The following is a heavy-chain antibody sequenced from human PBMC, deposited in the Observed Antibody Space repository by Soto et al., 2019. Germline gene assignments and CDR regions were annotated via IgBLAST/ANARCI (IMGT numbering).Heavy chain of an antibody. J-gene: IGHJ6*02. Sequence: QMQLVQSGPEVKKPGASVKVSCRASGITFSSSVVQWVRQARGQRLEWIGWIVVGSGDINYAQKFQERATITRDMSTSTAYMELSSLRSEDMAVYYCAAALDVGGFGGYYYYYYGMDVWGQGTTVTVSS. V-gene: IGHV1-58*01. CDR2: IVVGSGDI. CDR3: AAALDVGGFGGYYYYYYGMDV. CDR1: GITFSSSV. D-gene: IGHD3-10*01.